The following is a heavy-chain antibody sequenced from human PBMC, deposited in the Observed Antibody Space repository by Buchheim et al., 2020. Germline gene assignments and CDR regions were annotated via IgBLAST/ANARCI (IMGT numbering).Heavy chain of an antibody. J-gene: IGHJ6*02. D-gene: IGHD3-3*01. CDR2: INPNSGGT. CDR1: GYTFTGYY. V-gene: IGHV1-2*02. CDR3: ARDLEGVTIFGVVRYYYYGMDV. Sequence: QVQLVQSGAEVKKPGASVKVSCKASGYTFTGYYMHWVRQAPGQGLEWMGWINPNSGGTNYAQKFQGRVTMTRDTSISTAYMELSRLRSDDTAVYYCARDLEGVTIFGVVRYYYYGMDVWGQGTT.